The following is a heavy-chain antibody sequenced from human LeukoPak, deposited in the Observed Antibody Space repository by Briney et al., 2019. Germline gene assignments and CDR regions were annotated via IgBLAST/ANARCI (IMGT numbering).Heavy chain of an antibody. D-gene: IGHD3-10*01. V-gene: IGHV3-33*03. Sequence: GGSLRLSCSTSGFSFSYFGMHWVRQAPGKGLQWVAAISFDGHATNYADSVKGRFTVSRDNSKRTLYLQMNSLRAEDTAVYYCAKDLINRVGGNLGYWGQGTLVTVSS. CDR2: ISFDGHAT. J-gene: IGHJ4*02. CDR1: GFSFSYFG. CDR3: AKDLINRVGGNLGY.